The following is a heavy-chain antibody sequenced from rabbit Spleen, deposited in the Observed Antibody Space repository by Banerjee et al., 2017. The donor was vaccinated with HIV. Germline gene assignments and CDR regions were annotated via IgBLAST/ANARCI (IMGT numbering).Heavy chain of an antibody. CDR1: GFSFSSHLY. D-gene: IGHD1-1*01. CDR3: ARTVGGNWYDNYFNL. V-gene: IGHV1S45*01. CDR2: IYGATGSSA. J-gene: IGHJ4*01. Sequence: QQQLEESGGDLVKPEGSLTLTCTASGFSFSSHLYMCWVRQAPGKGLELIACIYGATGSSAWYANWAKGRFTISKTSSTTVTLQMTSLTVADTATYWCARTVGGNWYDNYFNLWGQGTLVTVS.